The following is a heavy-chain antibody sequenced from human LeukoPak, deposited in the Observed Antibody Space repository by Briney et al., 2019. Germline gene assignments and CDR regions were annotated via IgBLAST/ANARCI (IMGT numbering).Heavy chain of an antibody. V-gene: IGHV3-21*01. CDR2: ISSSSSYI. J-gene: IGHJ2*01. Sequence: KTGGSLRLSCAASGFTFSSYSMNWVRQAPGKGLEWVSSISSSSSYIYYADSVKGRFTISRDNAKNSLYLQMNSLRAEDTAVYYCARASGAAPNWYFDLGGRGPRVTVPS. CDR1: GFTFSSYS. CDR3: ARASGAAPNWYFDL.